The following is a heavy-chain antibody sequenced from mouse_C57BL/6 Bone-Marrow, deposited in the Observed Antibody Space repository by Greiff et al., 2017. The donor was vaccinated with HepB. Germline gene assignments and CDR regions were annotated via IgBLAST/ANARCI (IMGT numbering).Heavy chain of an antibody. CDR3: ARGIYYGNYYFDY. J-gene: IGHJ2*01. V-gene: IGHV1-64*01. CDR1: GYTFTSYW. Sequence: QVQLQQPGAELVKPGASVKLSCKASGYTFTSYWMHWVKQRPGQGLEWIGMIHPNSGSTNYNEKFKSKATLTVDKSSSTAYMQLSSLTSEDSAVYYCARGIYYGNYYFDYWVQGTTLTVSA. D-gene: IGHD2-1*01. CDR2: IHPNSGST.